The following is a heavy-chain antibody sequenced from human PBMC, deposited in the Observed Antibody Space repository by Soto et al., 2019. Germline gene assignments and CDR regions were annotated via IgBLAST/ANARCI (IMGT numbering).Heavy chain of an antibody. D-gene: IGHD2-2*02. CDR2: IIPIFGTA. CDR3: ARAGVVVVPAAILNYYYYYGMDV. J-gene: IGHJ6*02. V-gene: IGHV1-69*13. Sequence: SVKVSCKASGGTFSSYAISWVRQAPGQGLEWMGGIIPIFGTANYAQKFQGRVTITADESTSTAYMELSSLRSEDTAVYYCARAGVVVVPAAILNYYYYYGMDVWGQGTTITVSS. CDR1: GGTFSSYA.